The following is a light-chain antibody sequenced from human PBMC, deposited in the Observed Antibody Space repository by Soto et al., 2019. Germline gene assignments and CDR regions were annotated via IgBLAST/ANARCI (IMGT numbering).Light chain of an antibody. CDR2: DAS. CDR3: QHRNNWPPT. CDR1: QSVYRN. V-gene: IGKV3-11*01. Sequence: THSPTTLSVSQREGATVSCRASQSVYRNVVWYQQKAGQAPRLLIYDASTRATGIPARFSGSGSGTDFTLTISSLEPEDFAVYYCQHRNNWPPTFGQGTKVDIK. J-gene: IGKJ1*01.